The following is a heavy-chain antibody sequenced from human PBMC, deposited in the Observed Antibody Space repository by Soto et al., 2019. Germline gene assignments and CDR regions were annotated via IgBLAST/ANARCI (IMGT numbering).Heavy chain of an antibody. J-gene: IGHJ5*02. CDR3: ARVVVAAPGSPYNWFDP. Sequence: QVQLVQSGAEVKKPGASVKVYSKASGYTFTSYGISWVRQAPGQGLEWMGWISAYNGNTNYAQKLQGRVTMTTDTSTSTAYMELRSLRSDDTAVYYCARVVVAAPGSPYNWFDPWGQRTLVTVSS. V-gene: IGHV1-18*01. CDR2: ISAYNGNT. D-gene: IGHD2-15*01. CDR1: GYTFTSYG.